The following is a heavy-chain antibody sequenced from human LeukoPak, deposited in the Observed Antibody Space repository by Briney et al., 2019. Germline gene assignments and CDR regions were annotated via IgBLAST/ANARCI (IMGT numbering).Heavy chain of an antibody. CDR1: GFSLSTSGVG. Sequence: SGPTLVKPTQTLTLTCTFSGFSLSTSGVGVGWIRQPPGKALEWLALIYWNDDKRYSPSLKSRLTITKDTSKNQVVLTMTNMDPVDTATYYCAHSSLAYYDFWSGFDYWGQGTLVTVSS. CDR3: AHSSLAYYDFWSGFDY. D-gene: IGHD3-3*01. J-gene: IGHJ4*02. V-gene: IGHV2-5*01. CDR2: IYWNDDK.